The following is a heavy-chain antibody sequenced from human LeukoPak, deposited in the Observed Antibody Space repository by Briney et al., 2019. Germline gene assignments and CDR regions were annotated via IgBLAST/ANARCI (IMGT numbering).Heavy chain of an antibody. D-gene: IGHD4-23*01. CDR2: IYYSGST. J-gene: IGHJ4*02. CDR1: GGSISSYY. Sequence: SETLSLTXTVSGGSISSYYWSWIRQPPGKGLEWIGYIYYSGSTNYNPSLKSRVTISVDTSKNQFSLKLSSVTAADTAVYYCARESTTVITVWGQGTLVTVSS. V-gene: IGHV4-59*01. CDR3: ARESTTVITV.